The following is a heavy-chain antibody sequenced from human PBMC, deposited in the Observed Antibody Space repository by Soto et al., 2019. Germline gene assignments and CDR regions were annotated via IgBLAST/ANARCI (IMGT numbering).Heavy chain of an antibody. D-gene: IGHD1-7*01. CDR1: GFTFSSYA. Sequence: GGSLRLSCAASGFTFSSYAMSWVRQAPGKGLEWVSGISGSGGSTYYADSVKGRFTISRDNSKNTLYLQMNSLRAEDTAVYYCAKLIPLNWNWALGFDYWGQGTLVTVSS. V-gene: IGHV3-23*01. CDR2: ISGSGGST. CDR3: AKLIPLNWNWALGFDY. J-gene: IGHJ4*02.